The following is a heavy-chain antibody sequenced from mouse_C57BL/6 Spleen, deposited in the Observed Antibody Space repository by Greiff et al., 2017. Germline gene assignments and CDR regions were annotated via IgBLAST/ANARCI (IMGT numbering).Heavy chain of an antibody. J-gene: IGHJ2*01. Sequence: QVQLQQSGAELVRPGTSVKVSCKASGYAFTNYLIEWVKQRPGQGLEWIGVINPGSGGTNYNEKFKGKATLTADKSSSTAYMQLSSLTSEDSAVYFCARSEDYYYFDYWGQGTTLTVSS. V-gene: IGHV1-54*01. CDR3: ARSEDYYYFDY. D-gene: IGHD1-1*01. CDR2: INPGSGGT. CDR1: GYAFTNYL.